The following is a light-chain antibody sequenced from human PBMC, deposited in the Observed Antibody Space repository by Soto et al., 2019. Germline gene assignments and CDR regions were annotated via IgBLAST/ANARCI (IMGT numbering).Light chain of an antibody. CDR1: SSDVGAYNY. CDR3: SSYTTSATLV. CDR2: EVN. V-gene: IGLV2-14*01. Sequence: QSALTQPASVSGSPGQSITISCTGTSSDVGAYNYVSWYQQPPDKAPKLIIFEVNNRPSGVSNRFSGSKSGNTAALTISGLQAEDEADYYCSSYTTSATLVFGGGTKLTVL. J-gene: IGLJ2*01.